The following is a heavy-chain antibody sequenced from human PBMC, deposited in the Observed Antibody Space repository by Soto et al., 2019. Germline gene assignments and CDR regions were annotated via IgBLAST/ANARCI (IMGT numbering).Heavy chain of an antibody. J-gene: IGHJ4*02. V-gene: IGHV3-23*01. CDR1: GFSFGSYA. CDR3: ARWSYLDY. D-gene: IGHD3-3*01. Sequence: GGSLRLSCAASGFSFGSYALGWVRQAPGKGLEWVSTISGSDGKTFYADSVKGRFSISRDTSQSTLYLQMNSLRADDTAMYYCARWSYLDYWGQGTRVTVSS. CDR2: ISGSDGKT.